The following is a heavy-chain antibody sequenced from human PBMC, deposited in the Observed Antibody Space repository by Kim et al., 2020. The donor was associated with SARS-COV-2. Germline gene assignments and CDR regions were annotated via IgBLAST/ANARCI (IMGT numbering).Heavy chain of an antibody. Sequence: GGSLRLSCVASGFIVNNNYMSWVRQAPGKGLEWVSDTYSGGTTYYADSVKGRFTVSRDNSKNTLFLQMNSLRAEDTAVYYCVRDLTTVTSDGLDIWGQGTMVTVSS. J-gene: IGHJ3*02. V-gene: IGHV3-53*01. CDR3: VRDLTTVTSDGLDI. CDR1: GFIVNNNY. D-gene: IGHD4-17*01. CDR2: TYSGGTT.